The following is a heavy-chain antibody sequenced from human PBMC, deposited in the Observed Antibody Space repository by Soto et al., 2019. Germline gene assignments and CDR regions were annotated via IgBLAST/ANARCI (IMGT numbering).Heavy chain of an antibody. J-gene: IGHJ5*02. D-gene: IGHD4-17*01. Sequence: QVQLQESGPGLVEPSQTLALTCTVSGDSIITDAFYWDWIRQHPGKVLEWIGYISYSGNTFFNPSLKGRVTFSLDTSKNQFSLNLRSVSAADTAVYYCARHLSGDYPNSNWFDPWGQGTLVTVSS. CDR2: ISYSGNT. V-gene: IGHV4-31*03. CDR1: GDSIITDAFY. CDR3: ARHLSGDYPNSNWFDP.